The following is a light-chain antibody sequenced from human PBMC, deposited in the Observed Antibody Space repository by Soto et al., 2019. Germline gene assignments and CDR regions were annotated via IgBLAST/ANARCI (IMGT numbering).Light chain of an antibody. CDR2: WAS. CDR1: QSVLYSSNNKNY. CDR3: NQYYCTPPP. V-gene: IGKV4-1*01. J-gene: IGKJ1*01. Sequence: DIVMTQSPDSLAVSLGERATINCKSSQSVLYSSNNKNYLAWYQQKPGQPPKLLIYWASTRESGVPDRFSGSGSGIYFPLSISRRQAEDLAFFYSNQYYCTPPPFGQGTKVEIK.